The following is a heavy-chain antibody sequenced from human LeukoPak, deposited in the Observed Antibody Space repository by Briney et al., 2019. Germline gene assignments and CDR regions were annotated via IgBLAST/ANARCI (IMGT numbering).Heavy chain of an antibody. J-gene: IGHJ3*02. D-gene: IGHD2-8*01. CDR3: ARDRGGVGAFDI. Sequence: SETLSLTCTVSGASITSYYWSWIRQPPGKGLEWIGYIYYSGGTNYNPSLKSRVTISVDTSENRFSLNLNSVTAADTAVYYCARDRGGVGAFDIWGQGTMVTVSS. V-gene: IGHV4-59*01. CDR2: IYYSGGT. CDR1: GASITSYY.